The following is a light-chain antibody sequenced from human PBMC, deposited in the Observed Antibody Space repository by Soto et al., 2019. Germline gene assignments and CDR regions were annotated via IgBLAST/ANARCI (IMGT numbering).Light chain of an antibody. Sequence: SYELAQPPSVSVSPGQTAKITCSGDALPKHYSYWYQQKPGQAPTLLIYKDSERPSGIPERFSASGSGTTVTLTISGVRAEDEADYYCQSADRSGSYEVFGGGTKVTVL. CDR2: KDS. CDR1: ALPKHY. CDR3: QSADRSGSYEV. V-gene: IGLV3-25*02. J-gene: IGLJ3*02.